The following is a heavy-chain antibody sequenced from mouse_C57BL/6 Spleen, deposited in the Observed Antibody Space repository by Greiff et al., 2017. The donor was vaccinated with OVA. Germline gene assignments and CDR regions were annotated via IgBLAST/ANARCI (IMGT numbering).Heavy chain of an antibody. CDR1: GYTFTSYG. D-gene: IGHD2-4*01. CDR3: ASRGDYPLAY. Sequence: LQESGAELARPGASVKLSCKASGYTFTSYGISWVKQRTGQGLEWIGEIYPRSGNTYYNEKFKGKATLTADKSSSTAYMELRSLTSEDSAVYFCASRGDYPLAYWGQGTLVTVSA. J-gene: IGHJ3*01. CDR2: IYPRSGNT. V-gene: IGHV1-81*01.